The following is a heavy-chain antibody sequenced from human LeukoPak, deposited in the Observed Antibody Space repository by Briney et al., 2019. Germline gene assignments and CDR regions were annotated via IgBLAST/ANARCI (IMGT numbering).Heavy chain of an antibody. CDR2: IGSSSSYI. V-gene: IGHV3-21*01. D-gene: IGHD4-17*01. Sequence: PGGSLRLSCAASGFTFSSYSMNWVRQAPGKGLEWVSSIGSSSSYIYYADSVKGRFTISRDNAKNSLYLQMNSLRAEDTAVYYCARENDYGDYGTDYWGQGTLVTVSS. CDR1: GFTFSSYS. J-gene: IGHJ4*02. CDR3: ARENDYGDYGTDY.